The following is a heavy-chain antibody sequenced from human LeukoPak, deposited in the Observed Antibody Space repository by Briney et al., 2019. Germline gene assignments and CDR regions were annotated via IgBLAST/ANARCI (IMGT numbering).Heavy chain of an antibody. J-gene: IGHJ4*02. D-gene: IGHD6-19*01. V-gene: IGHV1-46*01. Sequence: ASVKVSCKASGYTFTSYYMHWVRQAPGQGLEWMGIINPSGGSTSYAQKFQGRVTMTRDTSTSTVYMELSSLRSEDTAVYYCARVGMKDSSGWLYFDYWSQGTLVTVSS. CDR1: GYTFTSYY. CDR2: INPSGGST. CDR3: ARVGMKDSSGWLYFDY.